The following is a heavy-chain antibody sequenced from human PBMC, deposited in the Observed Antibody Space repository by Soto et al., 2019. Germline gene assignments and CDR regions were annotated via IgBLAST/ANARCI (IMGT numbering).Heavy chain of an antibody. V-gene: IGHV1-18*04. D-gene: IGHD1-26*01. CDR3: AREAGSGSYYPEDY. CDR2: ISPYNGDT. CDR1: GYTFTYYA. J-gene: IGHJ4*02. Sequence: QVLLVQSGPEVKRPGASVKVSCKASGYTFTYYAITWVRQAPGQGLEWMGWISPYNGDTIYAQRVEGRVTLTTDTSTSTVYMELRSLTSDDTAVYYCAREAGSGSYYPEDYWGQGTLVTVSS.